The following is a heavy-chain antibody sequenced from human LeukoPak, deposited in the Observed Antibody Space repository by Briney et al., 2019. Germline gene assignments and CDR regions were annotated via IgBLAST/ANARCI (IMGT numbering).Heavy chain of an antibody. D-gene: IGHD1-1*01. Sequence: GGSLRLSCAASGLTVSTNYVTWVRQAPGKGLEWVSVIHSVGSTYYADSVKGRFSISRDNSKNTVYLQMNSLKTEDTAVYYCTRLTTGDYWGQGTLVTVSS. CDR1: GLTVSTNY. CDR2: IHSVGST. CDR3: TRLTTGDY. J-gene: IGHJ4*02. V-gene: IGHV3-53*01.